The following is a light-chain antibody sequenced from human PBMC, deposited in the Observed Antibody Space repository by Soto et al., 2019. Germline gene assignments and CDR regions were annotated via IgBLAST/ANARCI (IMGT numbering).Light chain of an antibody. Sequence: DIVMTQTPLSSPVTLGQPASISCRSSQSLVHSGGNTYLSWLQRRPGQPLRLLIYKITNRFSGALDGFSGSRARSDFSLKISRVETKDVRVHYCVQDTQFSYTFGLGTKLEIK. V-gene: IGKV2-24*01. J-gene: IGKJ2*01. CDR1: QSLVHSGGNTY. CDR3: VQDTQFSYT. CDR2: KIT.